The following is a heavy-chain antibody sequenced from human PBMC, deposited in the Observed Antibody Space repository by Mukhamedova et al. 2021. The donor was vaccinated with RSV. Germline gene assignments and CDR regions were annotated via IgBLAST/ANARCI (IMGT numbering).Heavy chain of an antibody. V-gene: IGHV4-34*01. Sequence: LKSRVTISLDTSKNQLSLSLSSVTAADTAVYFCARLTFGIVFRLGYFDRWGQGTLVTVSS. D-gene: IGHD3/OR15-3a*01. CDR3: ARLTFGIVFRLGYFDR. J-gene: IGHJ4*02.